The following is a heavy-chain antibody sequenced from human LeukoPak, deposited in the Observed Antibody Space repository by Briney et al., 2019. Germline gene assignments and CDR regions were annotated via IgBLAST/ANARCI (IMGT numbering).Heavy chain of an antibody. J-gene: IGHJ4*02. CDR3: SGGSRFVDY. CDR1: GFTFSSYW. D-gene: IGHD3-10*01. CDR2: IKQDGSEK. Sequence: GGSLRLSCAASGFTFSSYWMSWVRQAPGKGLEWVANIKQDGSEKYYVDSVKGRFTISRDNAKNSLFLQMDSLRVEDTAVYYCSGGSRFVDYWGQGTLVTVSS. V-gene: IGHV3-7*04.